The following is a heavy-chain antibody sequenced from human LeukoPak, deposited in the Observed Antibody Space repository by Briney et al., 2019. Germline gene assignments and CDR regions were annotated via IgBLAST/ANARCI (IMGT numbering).Heavy chain of an antibody. CDR2: IDPADSCS. CDR1: GYSFSTSY. D-gene: IGHD5-12*01. V-gene: IGHV5-10-1*01. CDR3: ARLSGYYYGEDDF. Sequence: GESLRISCQTSGYSFSTSYIAWVRQRPGKGLEWMGKIDPADSCSSYSPSFQGHVTFSVDKSISTAYLQWSSLKASDSAIYYCARLSGYYYGEDDFWGQGTLVTVSS. J-gene: IGHJ4*02.